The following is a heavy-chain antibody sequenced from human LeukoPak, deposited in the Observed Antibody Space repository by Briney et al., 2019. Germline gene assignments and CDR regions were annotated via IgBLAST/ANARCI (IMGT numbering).Heavy chain of an antibody. CDR2: IRYDGSKT. CDR1: GFTFSSYG. V-gene: IGHV3-30*02. J-gene: IGHJ4*02. Sequence: GGSLRLSCAASGFTFSSYGVHWVRQAPGKGLEWVAFIRYDGSKTYYADSVKGRFTISRDNSKNTVYLEMNSLRIEDTAMYYCAKDLVGSYFDSWGQGTLVTVSS. CDR3: AKDLVGSYFDS. D-gene: IGHD1-26*01.